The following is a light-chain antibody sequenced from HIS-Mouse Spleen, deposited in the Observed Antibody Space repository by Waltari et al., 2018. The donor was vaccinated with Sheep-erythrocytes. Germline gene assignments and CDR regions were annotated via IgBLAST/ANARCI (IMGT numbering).Light chain of an antibody. Sequence: DIQLTQSPSFLSASVGDRVTITCRASQGISSYLAWYQQKPGKAPKLLIYDASNLETGVPSRFSGSGSGTDFTFTISSLQPEDIATYYCQQYDNLLTFGGGTK. V-gene: IGKV1-33*01. CDR2: DAS. CDR3: QQYDNLLT. J-gene: IGKJ4*01. CDR1: QGISSY.